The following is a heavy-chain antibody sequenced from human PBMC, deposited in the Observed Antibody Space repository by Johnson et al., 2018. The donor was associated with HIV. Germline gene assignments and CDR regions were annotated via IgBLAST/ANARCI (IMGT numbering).Heavy chain of an antibody. CDR2: IKQDGSEK. D-gene: IGHD3-22*01. V-gene: IGHV3-7*05. CDR3: ARDHPGYDSSGDAFDI. Sequence: VKLVESGGGLVQPGGSLRLSCAASGFTFSSYWMSWVRQAPGKGLEWVANIKQDGSEKYYVDSVKGRFTISRDNAKNSLYLQMNSLRAEDTAVYYCARDHPGYDSSGDAFDIWGQGTMVTVSS. J-gene: IGHJ3*02. CDR1: GFTFSSYW.